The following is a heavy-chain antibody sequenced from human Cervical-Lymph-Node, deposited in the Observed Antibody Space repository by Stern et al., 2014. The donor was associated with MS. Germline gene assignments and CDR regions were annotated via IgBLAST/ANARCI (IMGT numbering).Heavy chain of an antibody. CDR1: GGTFSSYA. J-gene: IGHJ4*02. D-gene: IGHD5-24*01. CDR3: ARSNLKDVEMATIALDY. V-gene: IGHV1-69*06. Sequence: MQLVESGAEVKKPGSSVKVSCKASGGTFSSYAISWVRQAPGQGLEWMGGIIPIFGTANYAQKFQGRVTITADKSTSTAYMELSSLRSEDTAVYYCARSNLKDVEMATIALDYWGQGTLVTVSS. CDR2: IIPIFGTA.